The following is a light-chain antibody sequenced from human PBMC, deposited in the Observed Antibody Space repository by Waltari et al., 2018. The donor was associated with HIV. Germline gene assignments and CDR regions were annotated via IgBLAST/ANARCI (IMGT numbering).Light chain of an antibody. CDR2: AAS. J-gene: IGKJ3*01. V-gene: IGKV1-27*01. Sequence: DIQMTQSPSSLSASVGDRVTITRRASQGISNYLAWYQQKPGKVPKLLIYAASTLQSGVPSRCSASGSGTDFTLTISSLQPEDVATYYCQKYNSAPRSFTFGPGTKVDIK. CDR1: QGISNY. CDR3: QKYNSAPRSFT.